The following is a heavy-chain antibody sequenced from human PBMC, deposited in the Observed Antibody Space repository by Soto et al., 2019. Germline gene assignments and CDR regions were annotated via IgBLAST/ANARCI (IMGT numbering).Heavy chain of an antibody. CDR3: ARCRGQWLAEGASSFSVVHWADNDSLVWYYGMDV. V-gene: IGHV1-18*01. CDR1: GYTFTSYG. Sequence: ASVKLSCKASGYTFTSYGSSWVRQAPGQGLEWMGWISAYNGNTNYAQKLQGRVTMTTDTSTSTAYMELRSLRSDDTAVYYCARCRGQWLAEGASSFSVVHWADNDSLVWYYGMDVWGQGTTVTVSS. J-gene: IGHJ6*02. D-gene: IGHD6-19*01. CDR2: ISAYNGNT.